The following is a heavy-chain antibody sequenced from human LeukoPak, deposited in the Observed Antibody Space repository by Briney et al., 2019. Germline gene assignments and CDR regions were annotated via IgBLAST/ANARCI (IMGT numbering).Heavy chain of an antibody. V-gene: IGHV3-64D*06. Sequence: GGSLRFSCSASGFTFSDYAMHWVRQAPGKGLESVSAISSDGHSTNYADSVKGRFTLSRDNSKNTLYLQMSSLRPEDTAVYYCGKDRYGGNPLRLDYWGQGTLVTVSS. CDR3: GKDRYGGNPLRLDY. J-gene: IGHJ4*02. D-gene: IGHD4-23*01. CDR2: ISSDGHST. CDR1: GFTFSDYA.